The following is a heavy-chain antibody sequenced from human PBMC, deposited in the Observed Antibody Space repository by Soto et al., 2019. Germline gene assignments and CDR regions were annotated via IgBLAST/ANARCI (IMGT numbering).Heavy chain of an antibody. V-gene: IGHV3-15*01. J-gene: IGHJ4*01. CDR2: IKSNSDGGTT. CDR1: GFTFTNAW. CDR3: TTDGAQIVLVTY. Sequence: GGSLRLSCVASGFTFTNAWMSWVRQAPGKGLEWVGRIKSNSDGGTTDYAAPVKGRFTISRDDSKNTLYLQMNSLRIEDTAVYYCTTDGAQIVLVTYWGHGTLVTVSS. D-gene: IGHD2-21*02.